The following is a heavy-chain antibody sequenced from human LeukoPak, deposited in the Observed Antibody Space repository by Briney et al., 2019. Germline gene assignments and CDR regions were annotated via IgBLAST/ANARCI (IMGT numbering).Heavy chain of an antibody. V-gene: IGHV3-23*01. J-gene: IGHJ6*03. CDR2: ISGSGGST. Sequence: GGSLRLSCAASGFTFSSYAMSWVRQAPGKGLEWVSAISGSGGSTYYADSVKGRFTISRDNAKNSLYLQMNSLRAEDTAVYYCARRGGSGSRYYMDVWGKGTTVTVSS. D-gene: IGHD3-10*01. CDR1: GFTFSSYA. CDR3: ARRGGSGSRYYMDV.